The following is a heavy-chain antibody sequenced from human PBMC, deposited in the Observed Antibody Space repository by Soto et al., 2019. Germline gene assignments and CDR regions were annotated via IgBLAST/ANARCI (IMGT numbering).Heavy chain of an antibody. D-gene: IGHD3-22*01. CDR3: ARADGDYYDGNGYLGRH. V-gene: IGHV3-74*01. CDR2: IKSDGSGT. J-gene: IGHJ4*02. Sequence: EVQLVESGGGLVQPGGSLRLSCAASGFTFSSYWMHWVRQAPGKGLVWVSRIKSDGSGTSYADSVKGRLTISRDNAKNTLYLQMNSLRAEDTAVYYCARADGDYYDGNGYLGRHWGQGTLVTVSP. CDR1: GFTFSSYW.